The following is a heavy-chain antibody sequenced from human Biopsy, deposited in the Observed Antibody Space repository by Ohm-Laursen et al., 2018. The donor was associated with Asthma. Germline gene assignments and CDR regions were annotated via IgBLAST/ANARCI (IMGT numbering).Heavy chain of an antibody. D-gene: IGHD5-12*01. CDR3: ARGYSGTDRIVYYYSGMEV. Sequence: ASVKVSCKASGDSLGSFINYAISWVRRAPRQGLEWMGGLIPVLGTADYAPMFEGRVTITADESTSTAYLELTSLRFEDTAVYYCARGYSGTDRIVYYYSGMEVWGQGTTVTVSS. V-gene: IGHV1-69*13. CDR2: LIPVLGTA. CDR1: GDSLGSFINYA. J-gene: IGHJ6*02.